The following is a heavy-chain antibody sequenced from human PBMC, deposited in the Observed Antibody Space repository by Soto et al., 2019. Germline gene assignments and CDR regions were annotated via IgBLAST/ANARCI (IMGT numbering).Heavy chain of an antibody. V-gene: IGHV4-31*03. Sequence: QVQLQESGPGLVKPSQTLSLTCNVSGCSISSGGNYWGWIRQHPWKGLEWIGDINNSGSTYYNPSLQSRVTLSLDTSKNPFSLKLSSVTAADTAVYYCTSPSNGYNSGMDVWGQGTTVTVSS. CDR3: TSPSNGYNSGMDV. J-gene: IGHJ6*01. CDR2: INNSGST. CDR1: GCSISSGGNY. D-gene: IGHD2-8*01.